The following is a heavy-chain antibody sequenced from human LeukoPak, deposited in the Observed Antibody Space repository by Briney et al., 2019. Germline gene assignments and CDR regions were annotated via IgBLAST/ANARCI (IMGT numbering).Heavy chain of an antibody. V-gene: IGHV3-7*03. CDR1: GFTFSSYW. J-gene: IGHJ4*02. Sequence: PGGSLRLSCVASGFTFSSYWMTWVRQAPGKGLEWVANIKQDGSEKYYVDSVKGRFTISRDNAKNSLYLQMNSLRAEDTAVYYCARDGYSYGRAGIGYWGQGTLVTVSS. D-gene: IGHD5-18*01. CDR2: IKQDGSEK. CDR3: ARDGYSYGRAGIGY.